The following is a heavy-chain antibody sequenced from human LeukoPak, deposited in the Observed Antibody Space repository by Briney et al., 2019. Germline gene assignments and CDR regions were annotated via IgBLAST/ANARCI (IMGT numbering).Heavy chain of an antibody. CDR3: AKDPRGSSPLYYFDY. CDR1: GFTFSSYA. J-gene: IGHJ4*02. V-gene: IGHV3-23*01. Sequence: PGGSLRLSCAASGFTFSSYAMSWVRQAPGKGLEWVSAISGSGGSPYYADSVKGRFTISRDNSKNTLYLQMNSLRAEDTAVYYCAKDPRGSSPLYYFDYWGQGTLVTVSS. D-gene: IGHD1-26*01. CDR2: ISGSGGSP.